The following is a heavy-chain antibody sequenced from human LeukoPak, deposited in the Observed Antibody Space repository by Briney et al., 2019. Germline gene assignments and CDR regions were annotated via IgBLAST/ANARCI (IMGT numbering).Heavy chain of an antibody. CDR3: ARIPTTRGYYYYYYMDV. CDR2: IYTSGST. J-gene: IGHJ6*03. CDR1: GGSISSYY. D-gene: IGHD1/OR15-1a*01. Sequence: SETLSLTCTVSGGSISSYYWSWIRQPPGKGLEWIGYIYTSGSTNYNPSLKSRVTISVDTSKNQFSLKLSSVTAADTAVYYCARIPTTRGYYYYYYMDVWGKGTTATVSS. V-gene: IGHV4-4*09.